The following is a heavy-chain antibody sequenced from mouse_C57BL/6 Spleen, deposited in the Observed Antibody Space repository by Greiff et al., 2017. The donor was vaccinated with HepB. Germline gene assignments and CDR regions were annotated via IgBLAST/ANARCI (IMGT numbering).Heavy chain of an antibody. D-gene: IGHD2-4*01. Sequence: EVKVVESGPGLAKPSQTLSLTCSVTGYSITSDYWNWIRKFPGNKLEYMGYISYSGSTYYNPSLKSRISITRDTSKNQYYLQLNSVTTEDTATYYCASSYDYEEGFAYWGQGTLVTVSA. CDR2: ISYSGST. CDR1: GYSITSDY. J-gene: IGHJ3*01. V-gene: IGHV3-8*01. CDR3: ASSYDYEEGFAY.